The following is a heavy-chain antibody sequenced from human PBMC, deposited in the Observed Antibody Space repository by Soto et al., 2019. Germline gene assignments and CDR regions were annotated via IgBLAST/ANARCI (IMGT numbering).Heavy chain of an antibody. CDR3: ASCGYSYGWDAFDI. Sequence: QVQLVQSGAEVKKPGSSVKVSCKASGGTFSSYAISWVRQAPGQGLEWMGGIIPIFGTANYGQKFQGRVTITADESTSTAYMELSSLRSEDTAVYYCASCGYSYGWDAFDIWGQGTMVTVSS. D-gene: IGHD5-18*01. V-gene: IGHV1-69*01. CDR2: IIPIFGTA. CDR1: GGTFSSYA. J-gene: IGHJ3*02.